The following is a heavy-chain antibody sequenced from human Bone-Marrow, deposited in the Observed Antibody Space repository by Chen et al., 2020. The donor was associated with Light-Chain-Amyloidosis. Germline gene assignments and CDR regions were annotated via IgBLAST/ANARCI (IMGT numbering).Heavy chain of an antibody. V-gene: IGHV3-7*05. J-gene: IGHJ4*02. D-gene: IGHD1-26*01. Sequence: EVQLVESGGGLVQPGASLSLSCEASGFTFTNYSMAWVRQGPGKGLGWVANIGQDGSEKYFVASRKGRFTISRDNAKNSLFLQMNSLRVEDTAVYYCARRGGGGSYFDYWGQGALVTVSS. CDR3: ARRGGGGSYFDY. CDR1: GFTFTNYS. CDR2: IGQDGSEK.